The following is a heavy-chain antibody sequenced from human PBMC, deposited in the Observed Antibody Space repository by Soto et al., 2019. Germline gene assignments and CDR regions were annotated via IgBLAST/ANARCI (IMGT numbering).Heavy chain of an antibody. CDR1: GYSFTSYW. CDR3: ARRCSSTRCQFYYYGMDV. D-gene: IGHD2-2*01. V-gene: IGHV5-10-1*01. CDR2: IDPSDSYT. Sequence: GESLKISCKGSGYSFTSYWISWVRQMPGKGLEWMGRIDPSDSYTNYSPSFQGHVTISADKSISTAYLQWSSLKASDTAMYYCARRCSSTRCQFYYYGMDVWGQGTKVTVS. J-gene: IGHJ6*02.